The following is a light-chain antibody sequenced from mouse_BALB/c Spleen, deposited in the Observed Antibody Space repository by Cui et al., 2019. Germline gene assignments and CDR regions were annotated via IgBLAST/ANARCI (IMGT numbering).Light chain of an antibody. CDR3: QQYSSYPWT. V-gene: IGKV6-23*01. Sequence: DIVMTQFHKFMSTSVGDRVSIICKDSQDVGTAVVWYQQKLGQSPKLLIYWASTRHTGVPDRFTGSGSGTNFTLTISNVQSEDLADYFCQQYSSYPWTFGGGTKLEIK. CDR2: WAS. J-gene: IGKJ1*01. CDR1: QDVGTA.